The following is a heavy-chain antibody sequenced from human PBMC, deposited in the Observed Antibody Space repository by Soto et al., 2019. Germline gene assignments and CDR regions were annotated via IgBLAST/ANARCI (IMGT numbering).Heavy chain of an antibody. CDR1: GFTFDDYA. Sequence: GGSLRLSCAASGFTFDDYAMHWVRQAPGKGLEWVSLISWDGGSTDYAYSVTGRFTISRDNSKHSLYLQMNSLRAEDTALYYCAKDLIGRKYSYGDDAFDIWGQGTMVTVSS. V-gene: IGHV3-43D*03. CDR2: ISWDGGST. J-gene: IGHJ3*02. CDR3: AKDLIGRKYSYGDDAFDI. D-gene: IGHD5-18*01.